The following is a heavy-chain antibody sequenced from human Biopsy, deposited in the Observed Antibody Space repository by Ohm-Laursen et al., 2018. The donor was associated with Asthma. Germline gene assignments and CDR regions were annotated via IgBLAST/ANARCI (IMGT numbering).Heavy chain of an antibody. CDR3: ARWGSFGFDY. Sequence: TLSLTCSVSGYSISNGGYYWTWIRQHPGKGLEWIGYIYYSGRTYYNPSLKSRVTISVDTSKNQFSLNLSSVTAADTAVYYCARWGSFGFDYWGQGTLVTVSS. J-gene: IGHJ4*02. V-gene: IGHV4-31*03. D-gene: IGHD7-27*01. CDR2: IYYSGRT. CDR1: GYSISNGGYY.